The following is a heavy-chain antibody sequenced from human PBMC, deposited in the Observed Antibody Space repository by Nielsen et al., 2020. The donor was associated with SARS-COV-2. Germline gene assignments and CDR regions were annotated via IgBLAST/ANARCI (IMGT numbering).Heavy chain of an antibody. CDR1: GGSISSYY. V-gene: IGHV4-59*08. CDR2: IYYSGST. J-gene: IGHJ4*02. Sequence: SETLSLTCTVSGGSISSYYWSWIRQPPGKGLEWIGYIYYSGSTNYNPSLKSRVTISVDTSKNQFSLKLSSVTAADTAVYYCARHSATVVTPYYFDYWGQGTLVTVSS. CDR3: ARHSATVVTPYYFDY. D-gene: IGHD4-23*01.